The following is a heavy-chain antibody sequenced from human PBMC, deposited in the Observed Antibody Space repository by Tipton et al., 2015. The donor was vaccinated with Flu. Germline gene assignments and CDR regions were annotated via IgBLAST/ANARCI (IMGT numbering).Heavy chain of an antibody. CDR1: GGSFSGYY. J-gene: IGHJ4*02. V-gene: IGHV4-34*01. CDR2: INHSGST. D-gene: IGHD7-27*01. Sequence: GLVKPSETLSLTCAVYGGSFSGYYWSWIRQPPGKGLEWIGEINHSGSTNYNPSLKSRVTISADTSKNQFSLKLSSVTAADTAVYYCASKVANWGVWEPLDYWGQGTLVTVSS. CDR3: ASKVANWGVWEPLDY.